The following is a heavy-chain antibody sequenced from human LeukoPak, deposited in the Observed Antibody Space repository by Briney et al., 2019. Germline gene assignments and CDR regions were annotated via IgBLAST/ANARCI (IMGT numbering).Heavy chain of an antibody. V-gene: IGHV4-59*12. CDR1: GGSISGYY. J-gene: IGHJ4*02. CDR2: IYYSGST. D-gene: IGHD3-9*01. CDR3: ARSGPHNYNILTGEGSFDY. Sequence: SETLSLTCTVSGGSISGYYWSWIRQPPGKGLEWIGYIYYSGSTNYNPSLKSRVTISVDTSKNQFSLKLSSVTAADTAFYYCARSGPHNYNILTGEGSFDYWGQGTLVTVSS.